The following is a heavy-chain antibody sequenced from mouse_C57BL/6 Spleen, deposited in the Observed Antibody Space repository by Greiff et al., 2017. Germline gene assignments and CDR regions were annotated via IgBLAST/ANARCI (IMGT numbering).Heavy chain of an antibody. Sequence: VQLQQPGAELVKPGASVKLSCKASGYTFTSYWMQWVKQRPGQGLEWIGEIDPSDSYTNYNQKFKGKATLTVDTSSSTAYMQLSSLTSEDSAVYYCARQEKLWGQGTSVTVSS. J-gene: IGHJ4*01. V-gene: IGHV1-50*01. CDR2: IDPSDSYT. CDR3: ARQEKL. CDR1: GYTFTSYW.